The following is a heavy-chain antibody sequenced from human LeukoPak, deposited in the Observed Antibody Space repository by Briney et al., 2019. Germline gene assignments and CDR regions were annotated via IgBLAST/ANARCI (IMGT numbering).Heavy chain of an antibody. D-gene: IGHD3-10*01. CDR1: GYTLTELS. V-gene: IGHV1-24*01. J-gene: IGHJ4*02. Sequence: ASVKVSCKVSGYTLTELSMHWVRHAPAKGLEWMGGFDPEDGETIYAQKFQGRVTMTEDTSTDTAYMELSSLRSEDTAVYYCATDQYYGSGSYSFDYWGQGTLVTVSS. CDR2: FDPEDGET. CDR3: ATDQYYGSGSYSFDY.